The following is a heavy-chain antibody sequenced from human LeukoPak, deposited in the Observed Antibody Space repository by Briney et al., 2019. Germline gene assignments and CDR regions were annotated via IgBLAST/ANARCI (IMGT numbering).Heavy chain of an antibody. Sequence: GGSLRLSCAASGFTFSSYGMHWVRQAPGKGLVWVSRINSDGSSTSYADSVKGRFTISRDNAKNTLYLQMNSLRAEDTAVYYCARGGGRYCSSTSCYVAYWGQGTLVTVSS. J-gene: IGHJ4*02. CDR2: INSDGSST. D-gene: IGHD2-2*01. CDR3: ARGGGRYCSSTSCYVAY. CDR1: GFTFSSYG. V-gene: IGHV3-74*01.